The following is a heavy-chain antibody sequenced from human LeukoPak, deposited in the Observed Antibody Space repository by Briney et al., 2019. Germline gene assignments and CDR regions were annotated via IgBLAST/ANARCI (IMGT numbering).Heavy chain of an antibody. D-gene: IGHD6-6*01. CDR3: AKIEDSSSYYSDY. CDR1: GFTFSNYG. V-gene: IGHV3-30*18. Sequence: PGGSLRLSCAASGFTFSNYGMHWARQAPGKGLEWVAVISYDGSNKYYADSVKGRFAISRDNSKNTLYLQMNSLRAEDTAVYYCAKIEDSSSYYSDYWGQGTLVTVSS. J-gene: IGHJ4*02. CDR2: ISYDGSNK.